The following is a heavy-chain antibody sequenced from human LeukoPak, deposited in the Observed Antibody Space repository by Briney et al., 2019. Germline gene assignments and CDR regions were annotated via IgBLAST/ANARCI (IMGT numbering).Heavy chain of an antibody. CDR3: ARDQPRYCSGGSCYSKQDY. Sequence: SETLSLTCSVSGGSVSSGSYYWSWIRQPPGKGLEWIGHIYYSGSTNYNPSLKSRVTISVDTSKNQFSLKLSSVTAADTAVYYCARDQPRYCSGGSCYSKQDYWGQGTLVTVSS. J-gene: IGHJ4*02. V-gene: IGHV4-61*01. CDR2: IYYSGST. CDR1: GGSVSSGSYY. D-gene: IGHD2-15*01.